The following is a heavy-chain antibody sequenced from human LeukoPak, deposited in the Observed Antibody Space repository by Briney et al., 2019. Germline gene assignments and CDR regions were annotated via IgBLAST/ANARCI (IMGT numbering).Heavy chain of an antibody. CDR1: GFTFSSYG. J-gene: IGHJ4*02. CDR2: ISYDGSNK. D-gene: IGHD2-15*01. Sequence: GGSLRLSCAASGFTFSSYGMHWVRQAPGKGLEWVAVISYDGSNKYYADSVKGRFTISRDNSKNTLYLQMNSLRAEDTAVYYCATSRGYCSGGSCPPPFDYWGQGTLVTVSS. V-gene: IGHV3-30*03. CDR3: ATSRGYCSGGSCPPPFDY.